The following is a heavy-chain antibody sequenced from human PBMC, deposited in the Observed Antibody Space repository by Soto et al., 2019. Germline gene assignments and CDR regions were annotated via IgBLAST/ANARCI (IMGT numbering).Heavy chain of an antibody. D-gene: IGHD4-17*01. Sequence: SETLSLTCTVAGDSVSKYSWDWIRQPAGKGLEWIGRIYTTRSPNYNPSLKSRVTMSVDTSKNQFSLKLNLSSVTAADTAVYYCARSPAYGDYANLDTWGPGTLVTVSS. V-gene: IGHV4-4*07. CDR3: ARSPAYGDYANLDT. J-gene: IGHJ5*02. CDR1: GDSVSKYS. CDR2: IYTTRSP.